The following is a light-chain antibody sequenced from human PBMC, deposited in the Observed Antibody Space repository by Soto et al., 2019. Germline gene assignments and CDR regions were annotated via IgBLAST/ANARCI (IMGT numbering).Light chain of an antibody. Sequence: QSALTQPASVSGSPGQSITISCTGTSSDIGAYNYVSWYQQYPGKAPKLMIYGVTNRPSGVSNRFSGSKTGNTASLTISGLQAEDEADYYCFSHRSGDSPVFGTGTKSPS. V-gene: IGLV2-14*01. CDR3: FSHRSGDSPV. CDR2: GVT. CDR1: SSDIGAYNY. J-gene: IGLJ1*01.